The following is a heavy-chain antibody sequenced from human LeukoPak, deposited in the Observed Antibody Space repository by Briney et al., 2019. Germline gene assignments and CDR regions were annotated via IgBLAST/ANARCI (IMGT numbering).Heavy chain of an antibody. V-gene: IGHV3-23*01. Sequence: GRSLRLSCAASGFTFSSYAMSWVRQAPGKGLEWVSAISGSGGSTYYADSVKGRFTISRDNSKNTLYLQMNSLRAEDTAVYYCAKDRYCSGGSCYSWFDPWGQGTLVTVSS. CDR2: ISGSGGST. D-gene: IGHD2-15*01. CDR1: GFTFSSYA. CDR3: AKDRYCSGGSCYSWFDP. J-gene: IGHJ5*02.